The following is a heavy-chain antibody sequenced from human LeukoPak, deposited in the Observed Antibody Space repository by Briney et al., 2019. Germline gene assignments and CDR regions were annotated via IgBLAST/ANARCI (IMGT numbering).Heavy chain of an antibody. J-gene: IGHJ4*02. CDR1: GFTFSSYS. CDR3: ARARVPYYYDSPDY. D-gene: IGHD3-22*01. CDR2: INTDGSST. V-gene: IGHV3-74*01. Sequence: PGGSLRLSCAASGFTFSSYSMHWVRQAPGKGLVWVSRINTDGSSTSYADSVKGRFTISRDNARNTLYLQMNSLRAEDTAVYYCARARVPYYYDSPDYWGQGTLVTVSS.